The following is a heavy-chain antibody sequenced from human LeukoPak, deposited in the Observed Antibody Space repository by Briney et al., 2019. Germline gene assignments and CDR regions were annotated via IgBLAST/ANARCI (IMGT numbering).Heavy chain of an antibody. CDR2: IYPGDSDT. CDR1: GYSFTSYC. J-gene: IGHJ3*02. Sequence: GEALKIFCKGSGYSFTSYCIGWGRQMPGKGLEWMGIIYPGDSDTRYSPSFQGQVTISADKSISTAYLQWSSLKASDTAMYYCARRALGAQDDAFDIWGQGTMVTVSS. CDR3: ARRALGAQDDAFDI. V-gene: IGHV5-51*01.